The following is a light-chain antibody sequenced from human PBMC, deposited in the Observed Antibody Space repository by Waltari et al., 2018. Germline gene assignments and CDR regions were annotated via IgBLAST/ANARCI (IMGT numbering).Light chain of an antibody. V-gene: IGLV1-36*01. J-gene: IGLJ3*02. CDR2: FDD. CDR3: STWDDSLNAWV. CDR1: SSNIGKNG. Sequence: QSVLTQPPSVSEAPRQRVTIPCSGRSSNIGKNGVNWYPHLPGAAPKLLIFFDDLLPSGVSDRFSGSKSGTSASLAISGLQPQDEADYYCSTWDDSLNAWVFGGGTKLTVL.